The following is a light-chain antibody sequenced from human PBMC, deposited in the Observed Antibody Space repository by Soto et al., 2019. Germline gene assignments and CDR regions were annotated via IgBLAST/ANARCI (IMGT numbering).Light chain of an antibody. CDR1: QTINNW. CDR3: QQYNSYSWT. V-gene: IGKV1-5*03. CDR2: KEL. Sequence: DIQMTQSPSTPSASVGDRVTITCRASQTINNWLAWYQQKPGKAPKLLIYKELSLESGAPSRFSGSGSGTEFTLTISCLQPDDFATYYCQQYNSYSWTFGQGNKVEI. J-gene: IGKJ1*01.